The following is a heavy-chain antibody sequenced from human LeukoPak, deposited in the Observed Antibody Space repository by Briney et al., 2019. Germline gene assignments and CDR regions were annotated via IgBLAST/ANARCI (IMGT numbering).Heavy chain of an antibody. J-gene: IGHJ4*02. CDR3: ARDRGYDFWSGDYGFDY. V-gene: IGHV3-48*02. Sequence: GGSLRLFCAASGFTFSSYSMNWVRQAPGKGLEWVSYISSSSSTIYYADSVKGRFTISRDNAKNSLYLQMNSLRDEDTAVYYCARDRGYDFWSGDYGFDYWGQGTLVTVSS. CDR2: ISSSSSTI. D-gene: IGHD3-3*01. CDR1: GFTFSSYS.